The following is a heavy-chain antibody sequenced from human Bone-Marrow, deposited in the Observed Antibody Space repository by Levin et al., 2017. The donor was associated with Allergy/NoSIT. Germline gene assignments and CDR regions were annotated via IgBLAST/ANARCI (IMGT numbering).Heavy chain of an antibody. CDR3: VRVVSESGVAGNWFDP. D-gene: IGHD2-8*01. CDR2: INTDTGNP. Sequence: PGESLKISCTASGYTFTNYGVNWLRQTPRQGLEWMGWINTDTGNPTYAQGFTGRFVFSLDTSVSTAYLQISSLKAEDTGVYYCVRVVSESGVAGNWFDPWGQGTLVTVSS. CDR1: GYTFTNYG. V-gene: IGHV7-4-1*02. J-gene: IGHJ5*02.